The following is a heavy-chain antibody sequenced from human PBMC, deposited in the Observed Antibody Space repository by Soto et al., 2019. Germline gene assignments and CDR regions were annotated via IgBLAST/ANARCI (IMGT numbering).Heavy chain of an antibody. CDR1: GGSISSGGYY. CDR3: ARDPLTMDSGIGNSCPQHPPGMAV. CDR2: IYYSGST. D-gene: IGHD2-2*01. Sequence: QVQLQESGPGLVKPSQTLSLTCTVSGGSISSGGYYWSWIRQHPGKGLEWIGYIYYSGSTYYNPSLELRVNLSVDTAKYQFSLKLSYLSDADTDVYFVARDPLTMDSGIGNSCPQHPPGMAVWGQGTTVTVSS. J-gene: IGHJ6*02. V-gene: IGHV4-31*03.